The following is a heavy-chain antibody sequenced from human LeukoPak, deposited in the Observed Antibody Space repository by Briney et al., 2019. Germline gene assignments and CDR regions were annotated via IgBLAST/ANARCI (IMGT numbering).Heavy chain of an antibody. J-gene: IGHJ4*02. D-gene: IGHD4-23*01. CDR3: ARVRRKVTGFDY. V-gene: IGHV1-2*02. Sequence: ASVEISLYASGFPFTCYYMEWGRPAPGQGVGWMGWINPNSGGTNYAQKFQGRVTMTRDTSISTAYMGLSRLRSDDTAVYYCARVRRKVTGFDYWGQGTLVTVSS. CDR2: INPNSGGT. CDR1: GFPFTCYY.